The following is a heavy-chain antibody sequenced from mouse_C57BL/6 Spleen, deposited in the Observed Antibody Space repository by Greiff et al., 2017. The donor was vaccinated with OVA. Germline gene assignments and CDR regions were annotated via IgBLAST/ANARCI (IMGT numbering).Heavy chain of an antibody. D-gene: IGHD1-1*01. CDR3: ARSHYYGSSYGGFAY. CDR1: GYTFTDYN. CDR2: INPNNGGT. Sequence: VQLKQSGPELVKPGASVKIPCKASGYTFTDYNMDWVKQSHGKSLEWIGDINPNNGGTIYNQKFKGKATLTVDKSSSTAYMELRSLTSEDTAVYYCARSHYYGSSYGGFAYWGQGTLVTVSA. V-gene: IGHV1-18*01. J-gene: IGHJ3*01.